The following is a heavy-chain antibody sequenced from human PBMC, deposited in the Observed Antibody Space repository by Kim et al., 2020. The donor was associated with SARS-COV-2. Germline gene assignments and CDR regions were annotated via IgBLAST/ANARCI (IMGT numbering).Heavy chain of an antibody. J-gene: IGHJ4*02. V-gene: IGHV3-11*01. CDR2: TV. Sequence: TVYYADSLKGRCTISRDNAKSLLYLQMNSLRAEDTAVYYCARSSATRGDYWGQGTLVTVSS. CDR3: ARSSATRGDY. D-gene: IGHD1-26*01.